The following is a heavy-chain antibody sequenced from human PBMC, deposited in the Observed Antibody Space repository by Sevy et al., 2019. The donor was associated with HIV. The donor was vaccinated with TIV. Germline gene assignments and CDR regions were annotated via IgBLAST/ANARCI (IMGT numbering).Heavy chain of an antibody. CDR1: GLTFSSDS. CDR3: ARDVDTPFVRSFDS. CDR2: ISSSSRTI. V-gene: IGHV3-48*02. J-gene: IGHJ4*02. Sequence: GGSLRLSCVVSGLTFSSDSMNWVRRAPGKGLEWLAYISSSSRTIYYAYSFEGRFTISRDNDKKSVFLQMNNLRDEDSATYYCARDVDTPFVRSFDSWGQGTLVTVSS. D-gene: IGHD5-18*01.